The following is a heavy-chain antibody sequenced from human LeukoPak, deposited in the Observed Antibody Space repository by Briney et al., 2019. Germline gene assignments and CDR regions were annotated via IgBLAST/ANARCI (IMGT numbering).Heavy chain of an antibody. CDR2: FSGHTGDT. Sequence: GGSLRLSCAASGFSFSSYAMSWVRQVPGKGLEWISSFSGHTGDTYYADSVKGRFTISRDNSKSTLYLQMNSLRGEDTAVYYCAKDFGRNLGGPGYWGRGTLVIVSS. V-gene: IGHV3-23*01. D-gene: IGHD1-14*01. CDR1: GFSFSSYA. CDR3: AKDFGRNLGGPGY. J-gene: IGHJ4*02.